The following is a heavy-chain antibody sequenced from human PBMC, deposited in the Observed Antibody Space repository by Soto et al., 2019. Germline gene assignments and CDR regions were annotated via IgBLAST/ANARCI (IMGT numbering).Heavy chain of an antibody. CDR2: ISSSSTTI. Sequence: GGSLRLSCVASGSSVSTFGMNWVRQAPGEGLEWVAYISSSSTTIFYGGSVKGRFTASRDNAENSMYLEMNNLRVEDTAIYYCARDKGGSVAGFNWFDPWGHGTLVTVSS. CDR1: GSSVSTFG. V-gene: IGHV3-48*01. J-gene: IGHJ5*02. CDR3: ARDKGGSVAGFNWFDP. D-gene: IGHD6-19*01.